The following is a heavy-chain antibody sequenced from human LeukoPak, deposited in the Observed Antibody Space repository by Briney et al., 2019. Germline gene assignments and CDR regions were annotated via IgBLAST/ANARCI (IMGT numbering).Heavy chain of an antibody. CDR1: GFTFSSYS. J-gene: IGHJ4*02. Sequence: PGGSLRLSCAASGFTFSSYSMNWVRQAPGKGREWVSSISSSSSYIYYADSVKGRFTISRDNAKNSLYLQMNSLRAEDTAAYYCARDKVSGDSSGYYSLDYWGQGTLVTVSS. D-gene: IGHD3-22*01. CDR3: ARDKVSGDSSGYYSLDY. V-gene: IGHV3-21*01. CDR2: ISSSSSYI.